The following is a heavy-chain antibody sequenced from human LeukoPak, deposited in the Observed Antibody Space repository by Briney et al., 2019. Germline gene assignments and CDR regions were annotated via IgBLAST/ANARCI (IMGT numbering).Heavy chain of an antibody. CDR1: GVAISRGGYA. D-gene: IGHD1-26*01. CDR2: IYHSGTT. J-gene: IGHJ4*02. V-gene: IGHV4-30-4*07. Sequence: PSETLSLTCAVSGVAISRGGYAWNWIRQPPGKGLEWIAYIYHSGTTYYNPSLKSRATISVDTSKNQFSLKLSSVTAADTAVYYCARRDGGSYYAYWGQGTLVTVSS. CDR3: ARRDGGSYYAY.